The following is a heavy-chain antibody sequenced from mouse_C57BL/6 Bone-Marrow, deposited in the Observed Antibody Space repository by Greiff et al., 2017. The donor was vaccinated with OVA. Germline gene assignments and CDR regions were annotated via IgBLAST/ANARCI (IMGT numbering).Heavy chain of an antibody. J-gene: IGHJ3*01. CDR1: GYTFTDPT. D-gene: IGHD2-4*01. CDR3: ARLRLRRPWFAY. CDR2: IYPRDGST. V-gene: IGHV1-78*01. Sequence: VQLQQSDAELVKPGASVKISCKVSGYTFTDPTIHWMKQRPEQGLAWIGYIYPRDGSTKYNEKFKGKATLTADKSSSTAYMQLNSLTSEDSAVYFCARLRLRRPWFAYWGQGTLVTVSA.